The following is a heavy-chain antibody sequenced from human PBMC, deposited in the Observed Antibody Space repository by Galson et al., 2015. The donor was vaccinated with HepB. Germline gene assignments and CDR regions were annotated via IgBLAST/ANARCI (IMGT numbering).Heavy chain of an antibody. D-gene: IGHD4-17*01. CDR2: INAGNGNT. CDR1: GSTFTSYA. V-gene: IGHV1-3*01. Sequence: SVKVSCKASGSTFTSYAMHWVRQAPGQRLEWMGWINAGNGNTKYSQKFQGRVTITRDTSASTAYMELSSLRSEDTAVYYCARDHADYGDYNFDYWGQGTLVTVSS. CDR3: ARDHADYGDYNFDY. J-gene: IGHJ4*02.